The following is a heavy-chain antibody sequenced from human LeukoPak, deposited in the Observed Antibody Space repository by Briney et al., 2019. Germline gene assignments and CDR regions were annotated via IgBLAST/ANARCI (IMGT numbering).Heavy chain of an antibody. CDR3: ARRDYRAWIDP. D-gene: IGHD2-21*01. J-gene: IGHJ5*02. CDR1: GGSISASSHY. CDR2: VYYTGSI. Sequence: PSVTLSLTCSVSGGSISASSHYWAWVRQPPGKGLEWIGSVYYTGSIRYNTSLKSRVTISVDMSKNDLFLTLNSVTAADTAFYYCARRDYRAWIDPWGQGILVTVSP. V-gene: IGHV4-39*01.